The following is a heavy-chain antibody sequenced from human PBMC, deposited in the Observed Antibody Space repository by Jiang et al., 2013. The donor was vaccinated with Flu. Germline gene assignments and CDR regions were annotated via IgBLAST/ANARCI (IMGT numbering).Heavy chain of an antibody. CDR1: GGSISSYY. CDR2: IYYSGST. CDR3: ARQSSYYDFWSGAEPYYFDH. J-gene: IGHJ4*02. V-gene: IGHV4-59*08. D-gene: IGHD3-3*01. Sequence: GLVKPSETLSLTCNVSGGSISSYYWSWIRQPPGKGLEWIGYIYYSGSTNYNPSLKSRVTISVDTSKNQFSLKLSSVTAADTAVYYCARQSSYYDFWSGAEPYYFDHWGQGTLVTVSS.